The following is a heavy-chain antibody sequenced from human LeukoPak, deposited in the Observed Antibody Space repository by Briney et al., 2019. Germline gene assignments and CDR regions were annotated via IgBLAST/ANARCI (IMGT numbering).Heavy chain of an antibody. CDR2: INPKSGGT. CDR3: ARLSNRRDYYASSGYLGY. V-gene: IGHV1-2*02. J-gene: IGHJ4*02. CDR1: GYTFTGHF. Sequence: ASVTVSCKASGYTFTGHFVHWVRQAPGQGLEWMGWINPKSGGTNYAQKFQGRVTMTRDTSISTAYMELSRLRSDDTAVYYCARLSNRRDYYASSGYLGYWGQGSLVTVSS. D-gene: IGHD3-22*01.